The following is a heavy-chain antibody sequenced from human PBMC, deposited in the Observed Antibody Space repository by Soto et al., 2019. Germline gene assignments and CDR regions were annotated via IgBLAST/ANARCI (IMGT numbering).Heavy chain of an antibody. D-gene: IGHD6-13*01. Sequence: GVSLILAGAASGLTFSGYWMRWVRQAPGKGLEWVSAISGSGGWTYYADSVKGRFTIPRYNSKNTLYLQMSSLRAEDTAVYYCAKDRASSWEGPSWGQGTLVTVS. CDR3: AKDRASSWEGPS. CDR1: GLTFSGYW. J-gene: IGHJ4*02. CDR2: ISGSGGWT. V-gene: IGHV3-23*01.